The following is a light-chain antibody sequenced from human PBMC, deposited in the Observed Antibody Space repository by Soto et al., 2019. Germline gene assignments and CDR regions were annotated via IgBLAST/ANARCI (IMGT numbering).Light chain of an antibody. CDR1: SGDIGGYNY. CDR2: DVN. J-gene: IGLJ2*01. V-gene: IGLV2-11*01. Sequence: QSALTQPRSVSGSPGQSVTISCTGASGDIGGYNYVSWYQHHPGKAHKLIIFDVNKRPSGVPDRFSGSKSGNTASLTISGLQAEDEADYYCCSYAGSSLVFGGGTKLTVL. CDR3: CSYAGSSLV.